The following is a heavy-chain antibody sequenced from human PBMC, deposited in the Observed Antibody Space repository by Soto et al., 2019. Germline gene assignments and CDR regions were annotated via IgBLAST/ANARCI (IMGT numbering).Heavy chain of an antibody. V-gene: IGHV3-21*01. CDR3: ARILAVTTYKNPNYYYYGMDV. Sequence: KPGGSLRLSCAASGFTFSSYSMNWVRQAPGKGLEWVSSISSSSSYIYYADSVKGRFTISRDNAKNSLYLQMNSLRAEDTAVYYCARILAVTTYKNPNYYYYGMDVWGQGTTVTVSS. D-gene: IGHD4-17*01. CDR1: GFTFSSYS. J-gene: IGHJ6*02. CDR2: ISSSSSYI.